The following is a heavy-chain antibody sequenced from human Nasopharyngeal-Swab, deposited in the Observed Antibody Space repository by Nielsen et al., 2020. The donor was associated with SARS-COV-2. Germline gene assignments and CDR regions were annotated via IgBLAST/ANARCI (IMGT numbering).Heavy chain of an antibody. CDR3: ARVLITIFGVFDL. J-gene: IGHJ2*01. D-gene: IGHD3-3*01. V-gene: IGHV3-33*01. CDR1: GFTFSSYG. CDR2: IWYDGSNK. Sequence: GGSLRLSCAASGFTFSSYGMHWVRQAPGKGLEWVAVIWYDGSNKYYADSVKGRFTISRDNSKNTLYLQMNSLRAEDTAVYYCARVLITIFGVFDLWGRGTLVTVSS.